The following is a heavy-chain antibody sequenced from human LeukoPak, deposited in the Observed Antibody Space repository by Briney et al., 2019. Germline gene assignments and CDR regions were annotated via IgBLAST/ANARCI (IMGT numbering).Heavy chain of an antibody. CDR2: IYSGGST. Sequence: GGSLRLSCAASGFTVSSNYMSWVRQAPGKGLEWVSVIYSGGSTYYADSVKGRFTISRDNSKNTLYLQMNSLRAEDTAVYYCARAGAPDYYGSGSPFDYWGQGTLVTVSS. J-gene: IGHJ4*02. D-gene: IGHD3-10*01. CDR1: GFTVSSNY. V-gene: IGHV3-66*01. CDR3: ARAGAPDYYGSGSPFDY.